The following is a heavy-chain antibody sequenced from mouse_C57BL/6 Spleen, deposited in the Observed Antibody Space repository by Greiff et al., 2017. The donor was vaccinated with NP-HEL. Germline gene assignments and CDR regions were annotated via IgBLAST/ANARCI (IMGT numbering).Heavy chain of an antibody. D-gene: IGHD2-4*01. Sequence: EVNVVESGGGLVKPGGSLKLSCAASGFTFSDYGMHWVRQAPEKGLEWVAYISSGSSTIYYADTVKGRFTISRDNAKNTLFLQMTSLRSEDTAMYYCAREGLRRGYYFDYWGQGTTLTVSS. CDR2: ISSGSSTI. J-gene: IGHJ2*01. V-gene: IGHV5-17*01. CDR1: GFTFSDYG. CDR3: AREGLRRGYYFDY.